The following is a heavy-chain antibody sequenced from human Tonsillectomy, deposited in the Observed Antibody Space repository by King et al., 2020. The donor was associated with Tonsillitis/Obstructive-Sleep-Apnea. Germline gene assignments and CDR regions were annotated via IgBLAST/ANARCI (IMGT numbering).Heavy chain of an antibody. J-gene: IGHJ6*02. V-gene: IGHV3-7*03. D-gene: IGHD3-10*01. Sequence: VQLVESGGGLVQPGGSLRLSCTASGFIFGTYWMNWVRQAPGKGLEWVATIKQDGREKYFVDSVKGRFTISGDNAKNSLYMQINSLRADDTAVYYCARGSLVRRLEFYSYGMDVWGQGTTVTVSS. CDR1: GFIFGTYW. CDR2: IKQDGREK. CDR3: ARGSLVRRLEFYSYGMDV.